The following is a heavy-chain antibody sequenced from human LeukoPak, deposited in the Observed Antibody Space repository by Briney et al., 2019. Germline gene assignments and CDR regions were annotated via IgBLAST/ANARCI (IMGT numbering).Heavy chain of an antibody. CDR3: ARDMTTPFDY. V-gene: IGHV3-53*01. D-gene: IGHD1-14*01. Sequence: GGSLRLSCAASGFTVSSNYMSWVRQAPGKGLEWVSVIYSGGTTYYADSVKGRFTISRDNAKNSLYLQMNSLRAEDTAVYYCARDMTTPFDYWGQGTLVTVSS. CDR1: GFTVSSNY. J-gene: IGHJ4*02. CDR2: IYSGGTT.